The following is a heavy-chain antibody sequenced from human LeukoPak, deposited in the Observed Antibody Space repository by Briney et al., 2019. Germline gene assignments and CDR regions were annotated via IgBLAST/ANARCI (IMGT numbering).Heavy chain of an antibody. CDR2: IYYSGST. CDR3: ARTGTTEGWFDP. D-gene: IGHD1-1*01. Sequence: PSETLSLTCTVSGGSISSSSYYWGWIRQPPGKGLEWIGSIYYSGSTYYNPSLKSRVTISVDTSKNQFSLKLSSVTAADTAVYYCARTGTTEGWFDPWGQGTLVTVSS. V-gene: IGHV4-39*07. CDR1: GGSISSSSYY. J-gene: IGHJ5*02.